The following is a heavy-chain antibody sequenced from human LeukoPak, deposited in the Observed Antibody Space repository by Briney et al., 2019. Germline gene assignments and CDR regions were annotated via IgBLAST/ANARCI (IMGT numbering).Heavy chain of an antibody. CDR3: ARGFKRQQLVLGY. CDR1: GYTFTGYY. Sequence: ASVKVSCKASGYTFTGYYMHWVRQAPGQGLEGMGWINPNSGGTNYAQKFQGRVTMTGDTSISTAYMELSRLRSDDTAVYYCARGFKRQQLVLGYWGQGTLVTVSS. D-gene: IGHD6-13*01. J-gene: IGHJ4*02. V-gene: IGHV1-2*02. CDR2: INPNSGGT.